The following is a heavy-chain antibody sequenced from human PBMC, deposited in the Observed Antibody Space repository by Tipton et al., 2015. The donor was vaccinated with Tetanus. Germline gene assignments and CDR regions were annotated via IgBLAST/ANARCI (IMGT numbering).Heavy chain of an antibody. CDR1: GASITSSNYF. Sequence: LSCTVSGASITSSNYFWGWIRQPPGKGLEWIGHIFYTGSAHYTPSLESRVTMSVDASKNQFSLRLTSVTAADTAVYYCARQEPPRRFFYDSPGSSGWGQGTLVIVSS. CDR2: IFYTGSA. D-gene: IGHD2/OR15-2a*01. CDR3: ARQEPPRRFFYDSPGSSG. V-gene: IGHV4-39*01. J-gene: IGHJ4*02.